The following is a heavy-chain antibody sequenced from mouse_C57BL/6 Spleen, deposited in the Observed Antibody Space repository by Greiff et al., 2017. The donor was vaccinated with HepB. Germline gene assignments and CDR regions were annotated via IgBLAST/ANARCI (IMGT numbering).Heavy chain of an antibody. Sequence: EVKLVESGGGLVKPGGSLKLSCAASGFTFSSYAMSWVRQTPEKRLEWVATISDGGSYTYYPDNVKGRFTISRDNAKNNLYLQMSHLKSEDTAMYYCAREDDYDGTGFAYWGQGTLVTVSA. J-gene: IGHJ3*01. D-gene: IGHD2-4*01. CDR1: GFTFSSYA. CDR2: ISDGGSYT. V-gene: IGHV5-4*01. CDR3: AREDDYDGTGFAY.